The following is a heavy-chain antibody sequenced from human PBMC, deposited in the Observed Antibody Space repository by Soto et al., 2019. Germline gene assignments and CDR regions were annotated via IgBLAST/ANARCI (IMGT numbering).Heavy chain of an antibody. Sequence: QVQLVESGGGVVQPGRSLRLSCAASGFTFSSYGMHWVRQAPGKGLEWVAVIWYDGSNKYYADSVKGRFTISRDNSKNTLSLQMNSLRAEDTAVYYCARDRYSSVADYWGQGTLVTVSS. V-gene: IGHV3-33*01. D-gene: IGHD6-19*01. CDR1: GFTFSSYG. CDR3: ARDRYSSVADY. CDR2: IWYDGSNK. J-gene: IGHJ4*02.